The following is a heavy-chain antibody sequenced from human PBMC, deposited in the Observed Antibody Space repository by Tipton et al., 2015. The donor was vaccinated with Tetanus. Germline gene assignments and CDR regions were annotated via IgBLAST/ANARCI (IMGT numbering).Heavy chain of an antibody. V-gene: IGHV5-51*01. CDR3: ARRRSAILTGSYHWYFDI. D-gene: IGHD3-9*01. Sequence: QLVQSGAEVKKSGESLKISCSGSGYKFGIYWIAWMRQMPGKGLEWMGIIYPTDYQTSYNPSFEGQVTISADRSINTAFLQWSSLQTSDTAMYFCARRRSAILTGSYHWYFDIWGRGALVTVSS. CDR1: GYKFGIYW. J-gene: IGHJ2*01. CDR2: IYPTDYQT.